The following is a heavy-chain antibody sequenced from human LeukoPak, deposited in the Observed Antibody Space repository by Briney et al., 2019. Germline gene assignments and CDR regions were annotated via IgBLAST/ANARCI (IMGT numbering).Heavy chain of an antibody. CDR3: ALTVITSLQYSQY. V-gene: IGHV4-34*01. D-gene: IGHD4-17*01. Sequence: SETLSLTCAVYGGSFSGYYWSWIRQPPGKGLEWIGEINHSGSTNYNPSLKSRVTISVDTSKNQLSLRLTSVTAADTAMYYCALTVITSLQYSQYWGQGTLVIVSS. J-gene: IGHJ1*01. CDR2: INHSGST. CDR1: GGSFSGYY.